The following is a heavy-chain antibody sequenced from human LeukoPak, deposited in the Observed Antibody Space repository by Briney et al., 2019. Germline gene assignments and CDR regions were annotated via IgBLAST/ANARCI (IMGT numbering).Heavy chain of an antibody. Sequence: ASVKVSCKASGYTFTGYYMHWVRQAPGQGLEWMGWINPNSGGTNYAQKFQGRVTMTRDTSISTAYMELSRMRSDDTAVYYCARGAYRSSPLPRGDDAFDIWGEGTMVTVSS. CDR1: GYTFTGYY. CDR3: ARGAYRSSPLPRGDDAFDI. J-gene: IGHJ3*02. CDR2: INPNSGGT. D-gene: IGHD6-6*01. V-gene: IGHV1-2*02.